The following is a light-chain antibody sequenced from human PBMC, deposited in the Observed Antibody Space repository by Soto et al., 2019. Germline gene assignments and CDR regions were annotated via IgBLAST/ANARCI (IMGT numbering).Light chain of an antibody. V-gene: IGLV1-44*01. CDR2: SNN. Sequence: QSVLTQPPSASGTPGQRVTISCSGSNSNIGRNTVNWYRQLPGTAPKLLIYSNNRRPSGVPDRFSGSKSGTSASLVISGLQSEDEADYHCAAWDDSLNGVVFDGGTKLTVL. J-gene: IGLJ2*01. CDR3: AAWDDSLNGVV. CDR1: NSNIGRNT.